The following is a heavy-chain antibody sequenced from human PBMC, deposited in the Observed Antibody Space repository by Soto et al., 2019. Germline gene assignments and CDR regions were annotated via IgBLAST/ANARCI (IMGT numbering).Heavy chain of an antibody. CDR1: GGTFSSYT. Sequence: SVKVSCKASGGTFSSYTISWVRQAPGQGLEWMGRIIPILGIANYAQKFQGRVTITADKSTSTAYMELSSLRSEDTAVYYCATPRRAPYSNYAFDIWGQGTMVTVSS. V-gene: IGHV1-69*02. CDR2: IIPILGIA. J-gene: IGHJ3*02. CDR3: ATPRRAPYSNYAFDI. D-gene: IGHD6-13*01.